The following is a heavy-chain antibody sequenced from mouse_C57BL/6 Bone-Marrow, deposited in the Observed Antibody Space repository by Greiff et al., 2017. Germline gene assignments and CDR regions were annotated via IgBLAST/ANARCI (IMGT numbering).Heavy chain of an antibody. CDR1: GFTFSNYW. Sequence: EVKLMESGGVLVQPGGSMKLSCVASGFTFSNYWMNWVRQSPEKGLEWVAQIRLKSDNYATHYAESVKGRFTISRDDSKSSVYLQMNNLRAEDTGIYYCTGGGLLRDFDYWGQGTTLTVSS. CDR2: IRLKSDNYAT. J-gene: IGHJ2*01. D-gene: IGHD2-3*01. CDR3: TGGGLLRDFDY. V-gene: IGHV6-3*01.